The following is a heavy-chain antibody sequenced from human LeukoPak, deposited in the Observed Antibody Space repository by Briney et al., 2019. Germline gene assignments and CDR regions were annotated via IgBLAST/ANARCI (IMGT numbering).Heavy chain of an antibody. D-gene: IGHD5-24*01. V-gene: IGHV3-74*01. CDR1: GLTFQNTW. CDR2: IINDGITT. Sequence: GGTLRLSCAASGLTFQNTWMHWIRQAPGEGLVWVSRIINDGITTTYADSVKGRFTIFRDNAKKTLYLQMNSLLADDTAVYYYSVDGEYAFLVWGQGTMVTVSS. J-gene: IGHJ3*01. CDR3: SVDGEYAFLV.